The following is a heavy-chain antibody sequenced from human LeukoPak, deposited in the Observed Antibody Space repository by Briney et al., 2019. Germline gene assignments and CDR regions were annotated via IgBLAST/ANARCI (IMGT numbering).Heavy chain of an antibody. CDR1: GFTFSSYA. V-gene: IGHV3-64*01. CDR2: ISSNGGST. CDR3: ARAGTVTTIPPNY. Sequence: PGGSLRLACAASGFTFSSYAMHSVRQAPGKGLEYVSAISSNGGSTYYANSVKGRFTISRDNSKNTLYLQMGSLRAEDMAVYYCARAGTVTTIPPNYWGQGTLVTVSS. J-gene: IGHJ4*02. D-gene: IGHD4-17*01.